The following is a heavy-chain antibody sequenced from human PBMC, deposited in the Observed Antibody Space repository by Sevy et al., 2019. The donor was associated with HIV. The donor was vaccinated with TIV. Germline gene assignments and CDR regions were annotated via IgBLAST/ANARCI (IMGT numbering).Heavy chain of an antibody. D-gene: IGHD2-15*01. V-gene: IGHV1-69*13. CDR1: GGTFSGYA. CDR2: IIPIFGTA. J-gene: IGHJ6*02. CDR3: ARESGRRSTSSGGSWDYYGMDV. Sequence: SVKVSCKASGGTFSGYAISWVRQAPGQGLEWMGGIIPIFGTANYAQKFQGRVTITADESTSTAYMELSSLRSEDTAVYYCARESGRRSTSSGGSWDYYGMDVWGQGTTVTVSS.